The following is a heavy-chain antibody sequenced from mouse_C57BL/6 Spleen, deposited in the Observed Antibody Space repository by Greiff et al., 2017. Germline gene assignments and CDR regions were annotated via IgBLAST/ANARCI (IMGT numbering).Heavy chain of an antibody. CDR3: ARGDSDYEAYFDY. D-gene: IGHD2-5*01. J-gene: IGHJ2*01. Sequence: QVQLQQPGAELMKPGASVKLSCKATGYTFTGYWIEWVKQRPGHGLEWIGEILPGSGSTNYNEKFKGKATFTADTSSNTAYMQLSSLTAEDSAVYYCARGDSDYEAYFDYWGQGTTLTVSA. V-gene: IGHV1-9*01. CDR2: ILPGSGST. CDR1: GYTFTGYW.